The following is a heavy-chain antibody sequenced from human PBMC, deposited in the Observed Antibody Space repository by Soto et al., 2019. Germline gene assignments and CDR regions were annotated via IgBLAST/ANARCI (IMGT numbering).Heavy chain of an antibody. D-gene: IGHD6-6*01. V-gene: IGHV4-59*08. CDR2: IYYSGGT. Sequence: PSETLSLTCTVFGGSISSYYWSWIRQPPGKGLEWIGYIYYSGGTNYNPSLKSRVTISVDTSKNQFSLKLSSVTAADKAVYYCARLASSSNAWGQGTLVTVSS. CDR3: ARLASSSNA. J-gene: IGHJ4*02. CDR1: GGSISSYY.